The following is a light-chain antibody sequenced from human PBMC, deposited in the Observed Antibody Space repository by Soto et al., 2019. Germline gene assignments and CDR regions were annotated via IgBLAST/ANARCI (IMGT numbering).Light chain of an antibody. CDR1: QSVRTSY. J-gene: IGKJ2*01. V-gene: IGKV3-20*01. Sequence: EIVLTQSPGTLSLSPGERATLSCRASQSVRTSYLAWYQQKPGQPPRLLIYGASSRATAIPDRFSGSGSGTDFTLTISRLEPEDFATYYCQQYNSYSTFGQGTKLEIK. CDR3: QQYNSYST. CDR2: GAS.